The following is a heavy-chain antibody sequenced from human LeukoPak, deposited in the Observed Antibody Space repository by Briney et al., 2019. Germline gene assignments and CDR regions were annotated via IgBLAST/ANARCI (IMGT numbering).Heavy chain of an antibody. CDR3: ANLPYGDLPEGDAFDI. D-gene: IGHD4-17*01. CDR1: GFTFSSYP. V-gene: IGHV3-23*01. Sequence: GGSLRLSCAAFGFTFSSYPMIWVRHAPGKGLELVSAISGSGGSTYYADSVKGRFTISRDNSKNTLYLQMNSLRAEDTAVYYCANLPYGDLPEGDAFDIWGQGTMVTVSS. J-gene: IGHJ3*02. CDR2: ISGSGGST.